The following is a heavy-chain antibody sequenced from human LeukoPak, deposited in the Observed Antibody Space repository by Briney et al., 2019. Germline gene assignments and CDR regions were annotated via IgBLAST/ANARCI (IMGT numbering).Heavy chain of an antibody. CDR2: INPSGGST. D-gene: IGHD3-9*01. CDR1: GYTFTNYY. CDR3: AKHHLPTYYDILTGYWALGY. J-gene: IGHJ4*02. V-gene: IGHV1-46*01. Sequence: ASVKVSCKASGYTFTNYYMHCVRQAPGQGLEWMGLINPSGGSTSYAQKFQGRVTMTRDTSTSTVYMDLSSLRSEDTAVYYCAKHHLPTYYDILTGYWALGYWGQGTLVTVSS.